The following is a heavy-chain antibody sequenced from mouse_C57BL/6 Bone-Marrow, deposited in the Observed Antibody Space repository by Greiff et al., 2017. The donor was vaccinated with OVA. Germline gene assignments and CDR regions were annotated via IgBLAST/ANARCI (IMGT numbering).Heavy chain of an antibody. CDR2: ISSGGSYS. Sequence: VQLQQSGGDLVKPGGSLKLSCAASGFTFSSYGMSWVRQTPDKRLEWVATISSGGSYSYYPDSVKGRFTISRDNAKNTLYLQMSSLKSEDTAMYYCARLIYYDYDYYAMDYWGQGTSVTVSS. D-gene: IGHD2-4*01. J-gene: IGHJ4*01. CDR1: GFTFSSYG. V-gene: IGHV5-6*01. CDR3: ARLIYYDYDYYAMDY.